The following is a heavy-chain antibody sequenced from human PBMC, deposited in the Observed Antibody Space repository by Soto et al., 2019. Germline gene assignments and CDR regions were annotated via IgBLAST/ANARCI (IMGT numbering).Heavy chain of an antibody. D-gene: IGHD3-16*01. CDR3: ARGVSVWGSIPSLAFDI. J-gene: IGHJ3*02. CDR2: IYHSGST. CDR1: GGSISSGGYS. V-gene: IGHV4-30-2*01. Sequence: KTSETLSLTCAVSGGSISSGGYSWSWIRQPPGNGLEWIGYIYHSGSTYYNPSLKSRVTISVDRSKNQFSLKLSSVTAADTAVYYCARGVSVWGSIPSLAFDIWGQGTMVTVSS.